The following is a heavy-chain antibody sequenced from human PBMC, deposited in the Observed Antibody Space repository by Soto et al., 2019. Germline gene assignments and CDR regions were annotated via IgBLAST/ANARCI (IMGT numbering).Heavy chain of an antibody. V-gene: IGHV1-69*13. D-gene: IGHD3-3*01. CDR3: ARLVVTIFGVIAYYYNGMDV. Sequence: SVKVSCKASGGTFSSYAISWVRQAPGQGLEWMGGIIPIFGTANYAQKFQGRVTIPADESTSTAYMELSSLRSEDTAVYYCARLVVTIFGVIAYYYNGMDVWGQGTTVTVSS. CDR1: GGTFSSYA. J-gene: IGHJ6*02. CDR2: IIPIFGTA.